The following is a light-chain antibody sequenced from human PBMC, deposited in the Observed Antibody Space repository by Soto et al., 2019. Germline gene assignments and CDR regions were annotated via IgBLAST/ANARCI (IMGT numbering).Light chain of an antibody. CDR3: SSYVVSYNWV. CDR2: QVT. J-gene: IGLJ3*02. CDR1: SSDVGAYDF. Sequence: QSALTQPPSASGSPGQSVTISCTGTSSDVGAYDFVSWFQQHPGKAPKLIIYQVTKRPSGVPYRFSGSKSGNTAFLTVSGLQAEDEADYYCSSYVVSYNWVFGGGTQLTVL. V-gene: IGLV2-8*01.